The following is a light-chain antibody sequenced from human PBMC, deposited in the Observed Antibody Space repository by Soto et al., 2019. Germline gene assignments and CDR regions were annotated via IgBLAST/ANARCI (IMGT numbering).Light chain of an antibody. Sequence: QSVLTQPPSASGTPGQRVTISCSGSSSNIGSNPVNWYQHLPGTAPKLLIFSNNQRPSGVPDRFSDSKSGTSASLAISGLQSEDEADYYCAAWDVSLNGFYVFGTGTKVTVL. J-gene: IGLJ1*01. V-gene: IGLV1-44*01. CDR3: AAWDVSLNGFYV. CDR1: SSNIGSNP. CDR2: SNN.